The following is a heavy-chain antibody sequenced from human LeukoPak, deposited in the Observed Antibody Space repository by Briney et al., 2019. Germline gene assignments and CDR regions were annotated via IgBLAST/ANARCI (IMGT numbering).Heavy chain of an antibody. D-gene: IGHD5-24*01. J-gene: IGHJ6*02. Sequence: GGSLRLSCAASGFTFSSYSMNWVRQAPGKGLEWVSSISSSSSYIYYADSVKGRFTISRDNAKNSLYLQMNSLRAEDTAVYYCARRLAGYNPHDYGMDVWRQGTTVTVSS. CDR3: ARRLAGYNPHDYGMDV. CDR2: ISSSSSYI. CDR1: GFTFSSYS. V-gene: IGHV3-21*01.